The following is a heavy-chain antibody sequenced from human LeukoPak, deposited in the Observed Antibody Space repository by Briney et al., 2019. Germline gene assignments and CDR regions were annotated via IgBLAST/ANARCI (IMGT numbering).Heavy chain of an antibody. D-gene: IGHD2-21*02. CDR1: GDSLSSGLYY. V-gene: IGHV4-39*01. J-gene: IGHJ4*02. Sequence: KPSETLSLTCTVSGDSLSSGLYYWGWIRQPPGKGLTWIGSVYYSGSTLFSASFENRVAMPVDRSKNQFSLKLNCVTAAVTATYYCARLCQVTTSAKFEYWGQGILVTVAS. CDR2: VYYSGST. CDR3: ARLCQVTTSAKFEY.